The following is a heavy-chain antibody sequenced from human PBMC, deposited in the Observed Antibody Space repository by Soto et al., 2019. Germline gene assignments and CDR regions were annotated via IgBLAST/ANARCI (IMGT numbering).Heavy chain of an antibody. D-gene: IGHD4-17*01. V-gene: IGHV1-2*02. CDR1: GYTFTGFY. CDR3: ATYYGEYVGY. CDR2: INPNTGGT. J-gene: IGHJ4*02. Sequence: ASVKVSCKASGYTFTGFYLHWLRQAPGQGPEWMGWINPNTGGTKYAQKFQGRVTMTRDMSITTGYMDLSGLTSDDTAVYYCATYYGEYVGYWGQGTLVTDSS.